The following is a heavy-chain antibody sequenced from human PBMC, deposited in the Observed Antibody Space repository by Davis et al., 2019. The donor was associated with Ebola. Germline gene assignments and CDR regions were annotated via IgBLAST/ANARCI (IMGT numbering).Heavy chain of an antibody. V-gene: IGHV3-48*02. CDR1: GFTFSSYN. Sequence: GESLKISCAASGFTFSSYNMNWVRQAPGKGLEWVLYISTSSITKYYADSVKGRFTISRDNAKNSLYLQMNALRDEDTAVYYCAKVRGYSYGSYYYYGMDVWGQGTTVTVSS. CDR3: AKVRGYSYGSYYYYGMDV. CDR2: ISTSSITK. J-gene: IGHJ6*02. D-gene: IGHD5-18*01.